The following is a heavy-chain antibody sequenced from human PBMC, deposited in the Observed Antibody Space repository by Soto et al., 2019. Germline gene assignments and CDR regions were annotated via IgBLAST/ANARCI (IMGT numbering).Heavy chain of an antibody. J-gene: IGHJ4*02. CDR1: GYTFTGYY. V-gene: IGHV1-2*04. CDR2: INPNSGGT. CDR3: ARAHCGGDCYSGVDY. Sequence: QVQLVQSGAEVKKPGASVKVSCKASGYTFTGYYMHWVRQAPGQGLEWMGWINPNSGGTNYAQKFQGSVTMTRDTSISTAYMELSRLRSDDTAVYYCARAHCGGDCYSGVDYWGQGTLVTVSS. D-gene: IGHD2-21*02.